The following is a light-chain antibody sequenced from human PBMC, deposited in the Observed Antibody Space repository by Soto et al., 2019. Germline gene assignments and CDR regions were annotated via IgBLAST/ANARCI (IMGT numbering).Light chain of an antibody. CDR3: QSSNSRNHVV. CDR1: SGTVVTNY. J-gene: IGLJ2*01. V-gene: IGLV6-57*02. Sequence: LAQPHSVSESPGKTVTISCTGSSGTVVTNYVQWYQQRPGSAPTTVIYEDNQSPSGVPDRFSGSIDRSSNSASLTISGLKTEDEADYYCQSSNSRNHVVFGGGTKVTVL. CDR2: EDN.